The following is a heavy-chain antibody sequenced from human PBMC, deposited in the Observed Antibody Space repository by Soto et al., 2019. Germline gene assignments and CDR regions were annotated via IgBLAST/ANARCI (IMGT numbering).Heavy chain of an antibody. V-gene: IGHV3-11*04. CDR1: GFTFSDYY. CDR3: ARVPSYGSGMDV. D-gene: IGHD3-10*01. CDR2: ISSSGSTI. Sequence: QVQLVESGGGLVKPGGSLRLSCAASGFTFSDYYMSWIRQAPGKGLEWVSYISSSGSTIYYADSVKGRFTISRDNAKNSLYLQMDSLRAVDTAVYDGARVPSYGSGMDVWGKGTPVTVSS. J-gene: IGHJ6*04.